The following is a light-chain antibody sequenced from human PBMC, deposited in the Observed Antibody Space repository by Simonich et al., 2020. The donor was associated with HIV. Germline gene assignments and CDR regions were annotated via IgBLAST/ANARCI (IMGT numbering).Light chain of an antibody. J-gene: IGKJ2*01. CDR2: EVS. CDR1: QSLLHSDGRTY. CDR3: MQGIHLPYT. Sequence: DIVMTQTPLSRSVTPGQPASISCKSSQSLLHSDGRTYLYWYLQKPGQSPQLLIYEVSSRLSGVPDTFSGSGSGTDFTLKISRVEAEDVGVYYCMQGIHLPYTFGQGTKLEIK. V-gene: IGKV2-29*02.